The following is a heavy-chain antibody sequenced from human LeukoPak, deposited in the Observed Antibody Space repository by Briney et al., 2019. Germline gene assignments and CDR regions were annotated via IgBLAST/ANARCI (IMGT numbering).Heavy chain of an antibody. CDR3: ARRLTQYDCFDP. Sequence: SQTLSLTCAISGDSVSSNSAAWNWIRQSPSRGLEWLGRTYYRSKWYGDYAVSVRGRITVNPDTSKNQFSLHLNSVTPEDTAVYYCARRLTQYDCFDPWGQGILVTVSS. J-gene: IGHJ5*02. CDR2: TYYRSKWYG. CDR1: GDSVSSNSAA. V-gene: IGHV6-1*01. D-gene: IGHD2-2*01.